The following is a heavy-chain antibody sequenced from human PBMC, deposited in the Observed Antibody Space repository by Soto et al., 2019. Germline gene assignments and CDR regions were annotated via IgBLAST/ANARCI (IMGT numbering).Heavy chain of an antibody. J-gene: IGHJ4*02. Sequence: EVQLVESGGGLVQPGGSLRLSCAASGFTFSSYSMNWVRQAPGKGLEWVSYISSSSSTIYYADSVKGRFTISRDNAKNSLYLQMNSLRAEDTAVSYCARDSGYSYGPLDYWGQGTLVTVSS. CDR3: ARDSGYSYGPLDY. CDR1: GFTFSSYS. V-gene: IGHV3-48*01. D-gene: IGHD5-18*01. CDR2: ISSSSSTI.